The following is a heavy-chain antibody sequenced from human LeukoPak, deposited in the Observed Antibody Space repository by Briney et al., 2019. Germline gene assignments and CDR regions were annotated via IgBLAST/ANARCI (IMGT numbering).Heavy chain of an antibody. CDR2: INPNSGGT. CDR1: GYTFTGYY. J-gene: IGHJ5*02. CDR3: ARNFAPVVPWFDP. D-gene: IGHD4-23*01. Sequence: ASVNVSCKASGYTFTGYYMHWVRQAPGQGLEWMGWINPNSGGTNYAQKFQGRVTMTRDTSISTAYMELSRLRSDDTAVYYCARNFAPVVPWFDPWGQGTLVTVSS. V-gene: IGHV1-2*02.